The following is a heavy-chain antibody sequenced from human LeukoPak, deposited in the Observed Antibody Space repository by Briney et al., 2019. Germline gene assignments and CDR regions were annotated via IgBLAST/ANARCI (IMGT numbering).Heavy chain of an antibody. CDR2: IGPTGFDR. D-gene: IGHD1-14*01. CDR3: ATETNGRHYDY. CDR1: GLTFSTSG. J-gene: IGHJ4*02. Sequence: GGSLRLSCTTSGLTFSTSGFNWVRQAPGKGLEWVASIGPTGFDRYHADSIKGRFTISRDNANNFLYLQMDSLRAEDTAVYYCATETNGRHYDYWGQGTLLIVSS. V-gene: IGHV3-21*06.